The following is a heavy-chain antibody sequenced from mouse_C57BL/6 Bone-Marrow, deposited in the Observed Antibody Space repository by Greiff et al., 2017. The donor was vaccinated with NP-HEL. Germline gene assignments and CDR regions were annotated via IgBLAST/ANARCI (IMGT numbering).Heavy chain of an antibody. CDR3: AKGEVPVSWFAY. Sequence: EVKLQESGPELVKPGASVKISCKASGYSFTDYNMNWVKQSNGKSLEWIGVINPNYGTTSYNQKFKGKATLTVDQSSSTAYMQLNSLTSEDSAVYYCAKGEVPVSWFAYWGQGTLVTVSA. V-gene: IGHV1-39*01. D-gene: IGHD6-2*01. CDR2: INPNYGTT. J-gene: IGHJ3*01. CDR1: GYSFTDYN.